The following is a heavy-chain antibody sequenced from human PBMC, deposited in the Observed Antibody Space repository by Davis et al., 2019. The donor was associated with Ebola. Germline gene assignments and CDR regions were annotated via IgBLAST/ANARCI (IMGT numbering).Heavy chain of an antibody. CDR1: GFTFSTYG. D-gene: IGHD6-13*01. CDR3: AKKIRSSSWEE. J-gene: IGHJ4*02. CDR2: ISYDGSNN. Sequence: GESLKISCAASGFTFSTYGMHWVRQAPGKGLEWVAVISYDGSNNYYADSVKGRFTISRDNSKNTLYLQMNSLRAEDTAVYYCAKKIRSSSWEEWGQGTLVTVSS. V-gene: IGHV3-30*18.